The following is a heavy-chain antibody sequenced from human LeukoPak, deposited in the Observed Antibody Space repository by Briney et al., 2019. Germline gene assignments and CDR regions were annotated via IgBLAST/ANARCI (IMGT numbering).Heavy chain of an antibody. D-gene: IGHD2-21*01. CDR1: GGSISSSNYY. CDR2: IYNSGNT. J-gene: IGHJ4*02. V-gene: IGHV4-39*01. CDR3: ARLFDY. Sequence: SETLSLTCTVSGGSISSSNYYWGWLRQPPGKGLEWIGTIYNSGNTYYNPSLKSRVTISVDTSKNQVSLKLTSVTAADTAVYYCARLFDYWGQGTLVTVSS.